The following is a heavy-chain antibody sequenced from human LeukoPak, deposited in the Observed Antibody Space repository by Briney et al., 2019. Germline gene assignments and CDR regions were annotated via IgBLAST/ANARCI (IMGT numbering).Heavy chain of an antibody. Sequence: PGGSLRLSCAASGFTFSSYAMSWVRQAPGKGLEWVSGISGSGDSTYYADSVKGRFTISRDNSKNTLYLRMNSLRAEDTAVYYCARRSGIAVAGAFDYWGQGTLVTVSS. CDR1: GFTFSSYA. D-gene: IGHD6-19*01. J-gene: IGHJ4*02. V-gene: IGHV3-23*01. CDR2: ISGSGDST. CDR3: ARRSGIAVAGAFDY.